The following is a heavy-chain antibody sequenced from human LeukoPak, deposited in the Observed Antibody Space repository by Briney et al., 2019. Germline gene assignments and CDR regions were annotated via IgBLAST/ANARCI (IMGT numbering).Heavy chain of an antibody. J-gene: IGHJ4*02. CDR3: SRLSIGSSFDY. CDR1: GYSFTSYW. Sequence: PGESLKTSCKGFGYSFTSYWINWVRQMPGKGLEWMGTIDPSDSYTNYSPSFQGHVTISADKSISTAYLQWSILKASDTAMYYCSRLSIGSSFDYWGQGTLVTVSS. V-gene: IGHV5-10-1*01. CDR2: IDPSDSYT. D-gene: IGHD1-26*01.